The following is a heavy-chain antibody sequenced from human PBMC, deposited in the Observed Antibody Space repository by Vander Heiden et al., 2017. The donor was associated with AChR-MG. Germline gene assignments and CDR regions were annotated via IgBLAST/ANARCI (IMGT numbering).Heavy chain of an antibody. CDR3: ARDYAGYQNWFDP. Sequence: QVQLQESGPGLVKPSETLSLTCTVSGGSISSYYWSWIRQPPGKGLEWIGYIYYSGSTNYNPALKSRVTISVDTSKNQFSLKLSSVTAADTAVYYFARDYAGYQNWFDPWGQGTLVTVSS. CDR1: GGSISSYY. CDR2: IYYSGST. J-gene: IGHJ5*02. V-gene: IGHV4-59*01. D-gene: IGHD2-2*01.